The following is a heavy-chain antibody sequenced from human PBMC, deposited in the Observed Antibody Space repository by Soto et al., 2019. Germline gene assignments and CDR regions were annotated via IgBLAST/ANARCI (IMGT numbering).Heavy chain of an antibody. CDR2: ISAAGDP. J-gene: IGHJ6*02. CDR3: ARTDRDFYGLDV. V-gene: IGHV3-13*05. CDR1: GFTFRNYD. Sequence: EVQLVESGGGLVQPGGSLRLSCAASGFTFRNYDMHWVRQGTGKCLEWVSGISAAGDPDYADSVEGRFTISRENAQNSFFLQMNCLRVGDRAVYYCARTDRDFYGLDVWGQGTTVIVSS.